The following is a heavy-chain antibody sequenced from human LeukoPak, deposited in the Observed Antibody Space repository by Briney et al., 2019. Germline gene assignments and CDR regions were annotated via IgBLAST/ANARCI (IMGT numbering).Heavy chain of an antibody. CDR3: ARDPTVTTPFDY. J-gene: IGHJ4*02. V-gene: IGHV4-39*07. CDR2: TYISGST. D-gene: IGHD4-17*01. Sequence: SETLSLTCTVSGGSISSTSYYWGWIRLPPGKGLEWIGSTYISGSTYYNPSLKSRVTISVDTSKNQFSLKLDSVTAADTAVYYCARDPTVTTPFDYWGQGTLVTVSS. CDR1: GGSISSTSYY.